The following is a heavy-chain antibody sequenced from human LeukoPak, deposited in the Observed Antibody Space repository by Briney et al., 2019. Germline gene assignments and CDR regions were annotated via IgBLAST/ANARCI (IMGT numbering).Heavy chain of an antibody. CDR1: GYTFTGYY. D-gene: IGHD3-10*01. Sequence: ASVKASCKASGYTFTGYYMHWVRQAPGQGLEWMGWINPNSGGTNYAQKFQGWVTMTRDTSISTAYMELSKLRSDDTAVYYCARDKWFGESAYYFDYWGQGTLVTVSS. J-gene: IGHJ4*02. V-gene: IGHV1-2*04. CDR3: ARDKWFGESAYYFDY. CDR2: INPNSGGT.